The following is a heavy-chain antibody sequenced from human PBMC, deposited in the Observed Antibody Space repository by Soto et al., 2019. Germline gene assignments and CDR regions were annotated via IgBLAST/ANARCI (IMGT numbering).Heavy chain of an antibody. D-gene: IGHD3-22*01. Sequence: SETLSLTCAVYGGSFSGYYWSWIRQPPGKGLEWIGEINHSGSTNYNPSLKSRVTISVDTSKNQFSLKLSSVTAADTAVYYCARGRYYYDSSGYWLKGRRFDPWGQGTLVTVSS. CDR3: ARGRYYYDSSGYWLKGRRFDP. J-gene: IGHJ5*02. CDR2: INHSGST. CDR1: GGSFSGYY. V-gene: IGHV4-34*01.